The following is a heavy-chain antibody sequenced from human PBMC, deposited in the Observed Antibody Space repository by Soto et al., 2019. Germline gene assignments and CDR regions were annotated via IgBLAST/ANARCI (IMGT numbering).Heavy chain of an antibody. Sequence: GGSLRLSCAASGFTFENSTLHWVRHATGKGLAWVSHISWKNDHVAYADSVKGRFTISRDNARNSLYLQMNSLRIEDPVLYYCVKDAAVSGSSYGVDYCGHVSRFTVSS. V-gene: IGHV3-9*01. CDR2: ISWKNDHV. D-gene: IGHD6-19*01. CDR3: VKDAAVSGSSYGVDY. CDR1: GFTFENST. J-gene: IGHJ4*01.